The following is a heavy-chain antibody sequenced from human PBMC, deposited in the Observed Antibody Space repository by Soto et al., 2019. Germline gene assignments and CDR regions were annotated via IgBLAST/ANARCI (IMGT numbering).Heavy chain of an antibody. V-gene: IGHV4-30-4*01. CDR2: IFYSGTT. CDR3: ARALGVEPEPYYYGMDV. CDR1: GDSISSADYY. J-gene: IGHJ6*02. D-gene: IGHD2-21*01. Sequence: QVQLQESGPGLVRPSQTLSLTCTVSGDSISSADYYWSWIRQTPGKGLEWIGHIFYSGTTYYNPSLKSRRTSSLDTSKNHFSLRLTSGTAADTAVYYCARALGVEPEPYYYGMDVWGQGTTVTVSS.